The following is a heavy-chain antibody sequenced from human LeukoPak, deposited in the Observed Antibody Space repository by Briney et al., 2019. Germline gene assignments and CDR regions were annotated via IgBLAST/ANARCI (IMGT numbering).Heavy chain of an antibody. D-gene: IGHD3/OR15-3a*01. J-gene: IGHJ4*02. CDR1: GVSISSSNSY. CDR3: ARQTGSGLFILP. Sequence: SETLSLTCTVSGVSISSSNSYWGWIRQPPGKGLEWIGSIYYSGNTYYNASLKSQVSISIATSNNQFSLRLTSVTAADTAVYYCARQTGSGLFILPGGQGTLVTVSS. CDR2: IYYSGNT. V-gene: IGHV4-39*01.